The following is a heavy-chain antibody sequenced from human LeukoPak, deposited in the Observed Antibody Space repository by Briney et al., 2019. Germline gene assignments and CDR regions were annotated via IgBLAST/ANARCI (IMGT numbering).Heavy chain of an antibody. CDR3: ARLVDTAMVIGYYFDY. CDR2: IYPGDSDT. CDR1: GYSFTSYW. V-gene: IGHV5-51*01. Sequence: GEFLKISCKGSGYSFTSYWIGWVRQMPGKGLEWMGIIYPGDSDTRYSPSFQGQVTIPADKSISTAYLQWSSLKASDTAMYYCARLVDTAMVIGYYFDYWGQGTLVTVSS. J-gene: IGHJ4*02. D-gene: IGHD5-18*01.